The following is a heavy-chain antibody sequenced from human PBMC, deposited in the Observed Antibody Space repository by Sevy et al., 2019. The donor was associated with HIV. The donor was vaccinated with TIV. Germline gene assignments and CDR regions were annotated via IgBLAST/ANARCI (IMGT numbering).Heavy chain of an antibody. J-gene: IGHJ6*03. Sequence: GGSLRLSCAASGLTFSSYSMNWVRQAPGKGLEWVSSISSSSSYIYYADSVKGRFTISRDNAKNSLYLQMNSLRAEDTAVYYCARDISSSEDYYYYMDVWGKGTTVTVSS. D-gene: IGHD6-6*01. V-gene: IGHV3-21*01. CDR1: GLTFSSYS. CDR2: ISSSSSYI. CDR3: ARDISSSEDYYYYMDV.